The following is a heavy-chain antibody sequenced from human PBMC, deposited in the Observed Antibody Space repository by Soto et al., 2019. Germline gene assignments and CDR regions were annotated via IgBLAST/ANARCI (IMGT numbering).Heavy chain of an antibody. V-gene: IGHV3-66*04. J-gene: IGHJ4*02. CDR2: IYSGGSA. CDR1: GFTVSSNY. D-gene: IGHD5-18*01. Sequence: EVQLVESGGGLVQPGESLRLSCAASGFTVSSNYMSWVHQAPGKGLEWVSVIYSGGSAYYADSVKGRFTISRDNSKNTLYLQMNSLRAEDTAVYYCARHGYSYGGGYFDYWGQGTLVTVSS. CDR3: ARHGYSYGGGYFDY.